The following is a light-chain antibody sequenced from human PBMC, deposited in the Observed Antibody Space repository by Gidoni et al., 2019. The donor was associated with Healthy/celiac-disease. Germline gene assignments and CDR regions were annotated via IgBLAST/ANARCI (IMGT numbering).Light chain of an antibody. CDR2: KSS. J-gene: IGKJ1*01. Sequence: DIQITQSPSTLSASVGDRVTITCRASQSISSWWAWYQQKPGKAPKLLVYKSSSLESGVPSRFSGSGSGTEFTLTISSLQPDDFATYYCQQYNTYRGFXXXTKVEIK. CDR1: QSISSW. V-gene: IGKV1-5*03. CDR3: QQYNTYRG.